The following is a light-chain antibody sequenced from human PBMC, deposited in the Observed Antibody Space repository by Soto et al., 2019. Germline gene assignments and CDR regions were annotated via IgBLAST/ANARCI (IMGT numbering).Light chain of an antibody. CDR3: QVWDSSSDHYV. CDR1: NIGSKS. CDR2: YDS. Sequence: SHELTQPPSMSVAPGKTARITCGGNNIGSKSVHWYQQKPGQAPVLVIYYDSDRPSGIPERFSGSNSGNTATLTISRVEAGDEADYYCQVWDSSSDHYVFGTGTKLTVL. V-gene: IGLV3-21*04. J-gene: IGLJ1*01.